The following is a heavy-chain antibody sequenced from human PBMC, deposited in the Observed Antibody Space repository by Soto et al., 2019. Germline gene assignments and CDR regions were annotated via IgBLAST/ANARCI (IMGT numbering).Heavy chain of an antibody. Sequence: QVQLQQSGPGLVQPSQTLSLTCTVSGGSISSGGYSWSGIRQHPGKGQEWIGYINYSGSTYYNPSPKSRVTIPVDTSTNLCSRELTSVTAAHTGGYYCAGVPDSWGRGTLVTVS. J-gene: IGHJ4*02. CDR3: AGVPDS. V-gene: IGHV4-31*03. CDR2: INYSGST. CDR1: GGSISSGGYS.